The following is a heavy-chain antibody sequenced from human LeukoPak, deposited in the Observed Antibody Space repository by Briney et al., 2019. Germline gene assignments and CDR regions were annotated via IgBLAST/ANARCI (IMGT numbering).Heavy chain of an antibody. CDR3: ARVLLSYCSSTSCYYFDY. CDR2: IYYSGST. Sequence: SQTLSLTCTVSGGSISSGDYYWSRIRQPPGKGLEWIGYIYYSGSTYYNPSLKSRVTISVDTSKNQFSLKLSSVTAADTAVYYCARVLLSYCSSTSCYYFDYWGQGTLVTVSS. V-gene: IGHV4-30-4*08. CDR1: GGSISSGDYY. D-gene: IGHD2-2*01. J-gene: IGHJ4*02.